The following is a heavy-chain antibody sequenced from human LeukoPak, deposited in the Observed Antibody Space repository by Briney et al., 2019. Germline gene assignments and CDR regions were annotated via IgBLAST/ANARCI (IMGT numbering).Heavy chain of an antibody. V-gene: IGHV3-48*03. J-gene: IGHJ4*02. CDR1: GFTFSSYE. CDR2: ISSSASII. Sequence: GGSLRLSCAASGFTFSSYEMDWVRQAPGKGLEWVSYISSSASIIYYADSVKGRFTISRDNAKNSLYLQMNSLRAEDTAVYYCARAVGATVYFDYWGQGTLVTVSS. CDR3: ARAVGATVYFDY. D-gene: IGHD1-26*01.